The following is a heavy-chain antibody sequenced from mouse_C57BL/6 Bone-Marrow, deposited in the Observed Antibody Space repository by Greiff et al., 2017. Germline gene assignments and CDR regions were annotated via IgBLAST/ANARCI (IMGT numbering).Heavy chain of an antibody. J-gene: IGHJ3*01. CDR2: IHPNSGST. Sequence: VQRVESGAELVKPGASVKLSCKASGYTFTSYWMHWVKQRPGQGLEWIGMIHPNSGSTNYNEKFKSKATLTGDKSSSTAYMQLSSLTSEDSAVYCCATYYYAFAYWGQGTLVTVSA. D-gene: IGHD1-1*01. V-gene: IGHV1-64*01. CDR1: GYTFTSYW. CDR3: ATYYYAFAY.